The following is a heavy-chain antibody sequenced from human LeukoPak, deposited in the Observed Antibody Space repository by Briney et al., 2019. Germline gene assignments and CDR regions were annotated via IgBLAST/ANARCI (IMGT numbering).Heavy chain of an antibody. CDR1: GFTFSSYG. CDR3: AVLTYYDILTGYSNFDY. J-gene: IGHJ4*02. Sequence: GGSLRLSCAASGFTFSSYGMHWVRQAPGKGLEWVAVISYDGSNKYYADSVKGRFTISRDSSKNTLYLQMNSLRAEDTAVYYCAVLTYYDILTGYSNFDYWGQGTLVTVSS. CDR2: ISYDGSNK. D-gene: IGHD3-9*01. V-gene: IGHV3-30*03.